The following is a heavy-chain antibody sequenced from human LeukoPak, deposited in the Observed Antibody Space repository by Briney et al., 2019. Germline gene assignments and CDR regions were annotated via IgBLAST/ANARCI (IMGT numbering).Heavy chain of an antibody. J-gene: IGHJ3*02. V-gene: IGHV4-39*07. CDR2: IYYSGNT. Sequence: PSETLSLTCTVSGDSISSTSYYWGWIRQPPGRGLEWIGSIYYSGNTYYNPSLKSRVTISVDTSKNQFSLKLSSVTAADTAVYYCARAASPDDAFDIWGQGTMVTVSS. CDR1: GDSISSTSYY. CDR3: ARAASPDDAFDI.